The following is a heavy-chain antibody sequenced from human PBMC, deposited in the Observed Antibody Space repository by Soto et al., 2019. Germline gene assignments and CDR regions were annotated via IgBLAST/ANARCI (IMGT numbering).Heavy chain of an antibody. V-gene: IGHV3-30-3*01. J-gene: IGHJ3*02. Sequence: QVQLVESGGGVVQPGRSLRLSCAASGFIFSSYSMHWVRQAPGKGLEWVAIISNDGSNKYYVDSVKDRFTISRDNSNNTLSLQMNSLRAEDTAAYYCAIDQFLDAFDIWGQGTMVTVSS. CDR1: GFIFSSYS. D-gene: IGHD2-21*01. CDR3: AIDQFLDAFDI. CDR2: ISNDGSNK.